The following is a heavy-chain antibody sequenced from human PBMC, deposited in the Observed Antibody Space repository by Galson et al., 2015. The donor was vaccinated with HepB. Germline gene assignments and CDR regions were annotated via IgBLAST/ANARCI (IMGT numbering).Heavy chain of an antibody. Sequence: SVKVSCKASGYTFTSYGISWVRQAPGQGLEWMGWISAYNGNTNYAQKLQGRVTTTTDTSTSTAYMELRSLRSDDTAVYYCARDYRMTTVVTPRYYYYGMDVWGQGTTVTVSS. V-gene: IGHV1-18*04. CDR3: ARDYRMTTVVTPRYYYYGMDV. CDR2: ISAYNGNT. J-gene: IGHJ6*02. D-gene: IGHD4-23*01. CDR1: GYTFTSYG.